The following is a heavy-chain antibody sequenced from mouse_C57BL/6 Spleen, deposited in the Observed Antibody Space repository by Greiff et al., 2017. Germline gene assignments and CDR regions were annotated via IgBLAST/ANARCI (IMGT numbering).Heavy chain of an antibody. Sequence: EVHLVESEGGLVQPGSSMKLSCTASGFTFSDYYMAWVRQVPEKGLEWVANINYDGSSTYYLDSLKSRFIISRDNAKNILYLQMSSLKSEDTATYYCARGGHFYYGSSSSYAMDYWGQGTSVTVSS. J-gene: IGHJ4*01. D-gene: IGHD1-1*01. V-gene: IGHV5-16*01. CDR1: GFTFSDYY. CDR3: ARGGHFYYGSSSSYAMDY. CDR2: INYDGSST.